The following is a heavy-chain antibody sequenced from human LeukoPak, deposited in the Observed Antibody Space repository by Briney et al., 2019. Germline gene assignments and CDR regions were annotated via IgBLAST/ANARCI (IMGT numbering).Heavy chain of an antibody. J-gene: IGHJ6*02. D-gene: IGHD2-15*01. Sequence: ASVKVSCKASGGTFSSYAISWVRQAPGQGLEWMGGIIPIFGTANYAQKFQGRVTITADESTSTAYMELSSLRSEDTAVYYCAREEGGGSHINYYYYGMDVWGQGTTVTVSS. V-gene: IGHV1-69*13. CDR1: GGTFSSYA. CDR2: IIPIFGTA. CDR3: AREEGGGSHINYYYYGMDV.